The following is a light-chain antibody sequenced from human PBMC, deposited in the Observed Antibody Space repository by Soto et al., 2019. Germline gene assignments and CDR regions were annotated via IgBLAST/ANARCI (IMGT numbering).Light chain of an antibody. CDR2: AAS. CDR3: LQDYAYPRT. V-gene: IGKV1-6*01. Sequence: IQLTQSPSFLPASLGDRVTITFRASQGIRNDLGWYQQKPGKAPKLLIYAASSLESGVPSRFSGSASGTDFILTIRSLQPEDSATYYCLQDYAYPRTFGQGTKVDIK. J-gene: IGKJ1*01. CDR1: QGIRND.